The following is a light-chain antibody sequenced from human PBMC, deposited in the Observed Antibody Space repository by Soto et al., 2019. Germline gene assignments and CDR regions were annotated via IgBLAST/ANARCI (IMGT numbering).Light chain of an antibody. CDR2: EAS. V-gene: IGLV2-18*01. J-gene: IGLJ1*01. CDR1: STDFVSYNR. Sequence: QSVLTQPPSVSGSPGQSVTISCTGTSTDFVSYNRVSWYQQPPGTAPKLIIHEASNRPSGVPDRFSGSKSGNTASLTISGLQAADEADYYCSLYTSENTYVFGTGTKVTVL. CDR3: SLYTSENTYV.